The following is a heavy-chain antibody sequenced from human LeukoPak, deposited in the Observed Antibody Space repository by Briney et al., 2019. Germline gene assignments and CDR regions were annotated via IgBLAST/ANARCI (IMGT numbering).Heavy chain of an antibody. CDR1: GFTFSRYP. Sequence: GGSLRLSCAASGFTFSRYPMSWLRQAPGKGLEWVSAISTSGESTYYADSVKGRYTISRDNSKNTQYLQMNRLRAEDTAVYYCAKRYFGNYYFDSWGQGTLVSVSS. J-gene: IGHJ4*02. V-gene: IGHV3-23*01. CDR2: ISTSGEST. CDR3: AKRYFGNYYFDS. D-gene: IGHD3-10*01.